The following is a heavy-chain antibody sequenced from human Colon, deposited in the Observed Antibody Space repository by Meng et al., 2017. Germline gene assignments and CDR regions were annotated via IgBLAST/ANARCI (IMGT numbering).Heavy chain of an antibody. D-gene: IGHD2-2*01. CDR3: ARFCSSTTCPEPYYSDF. J-gene: IGHJ4*02. Sequence: EVQLLESGGTLVKPGGSLRLSCVASGFTFDTYTMNWVRQAPGKGLEWVSSISALSRYIDYADSVKGRFTISRDNARNSVFLQMDNVKAEDTAVYFCARFCSSTTCPEPYYSDFWGQGTLVTVSS. CDR1: GFTFDTYT. V-gene: IGHV3-21*01. CDR2: ISALSRYI.